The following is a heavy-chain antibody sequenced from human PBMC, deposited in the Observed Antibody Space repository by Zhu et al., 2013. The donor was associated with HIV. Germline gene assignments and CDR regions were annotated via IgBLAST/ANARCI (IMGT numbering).Heavy chain of an antibody. CDR1: GYTFNDYY. CDR2: INPNSGGT. Sequence: QVHLVQSGAEVRKPGASVKVSCKASGYTFNDYYMHWVRQVSGQRLEWMGWINPNSGGTKFAQKFQGRVTMTRDTSTTTASMELTRLTSDDTAVYYCARDVVSNGWYSLTYKHYGMDVWGQGTTVTVSS. D-gene: IGHD6-19*01. V-gene: IGHV1-2*02. J-gene: IGHJ6*02. CDR3: ARDVVSNGWYSLTYKHYGMDV.